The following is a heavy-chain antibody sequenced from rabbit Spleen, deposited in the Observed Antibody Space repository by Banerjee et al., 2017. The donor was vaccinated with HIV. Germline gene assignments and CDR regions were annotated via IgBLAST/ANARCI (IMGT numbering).Heavy chain of an antibody. Sequence: QDQLEESGGGLVKPEGSLTLTCKASGFSFSDRDVMCWVRQAPGKGLEWIACIYAGRFDSTAYASWAKGRFTISRTSSTTMTLQVTSLTAADTATYFCARGSATMTMVIIGYYFNLWGPGTLVTVS. CDR2: IYAGRFDST. D-gene: IGHD2-1*01. J-gene: IGHJ4*01. V-gene: IGHV1S45*01. CDR1: GFSFSDRDV. CDR3: ARGSATMTMVIIGYYFNL.